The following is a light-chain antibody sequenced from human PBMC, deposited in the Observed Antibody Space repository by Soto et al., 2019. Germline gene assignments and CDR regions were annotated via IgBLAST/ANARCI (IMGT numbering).Light chain of an antibody. CDR2: AVS. Sequence: QSALTQPASVSGSPGQSITISCTGSSSDVGAYTSVSWYQQHPGKAPKLIIYAVSERPSGVPDRFSGSKSGNTASLTVSGLQAEDEADYYCSSYGGYYNFVIFGGGTKLTVL. V-gene: IGLV2-8*01. CDR1: SSDVGAYTS. J-gene: IGLJ2*01. CDR3: SSYGGYYNFVI.